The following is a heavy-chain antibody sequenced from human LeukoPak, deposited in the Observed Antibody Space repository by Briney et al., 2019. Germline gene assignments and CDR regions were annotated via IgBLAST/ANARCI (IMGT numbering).Heavy chain of an antibody. CDR1: GFPFSGYS. D-gene: IGHD3-16*01. CDR2: IFSSISYI. CDR3: ARDWGGDGVFDY. J-gene: IGHJ4*02. V-gene: IGHV3-21*01. Sequence: GGSLRLSCAASGFPFSGYSMNWVRQAPGGGLEWVSPIFSSISYIYYADSVKGRFTISRDNAKNSLYQQVNSLRAEDTAVYYCARDWGGDGVFDYWGQGTLVTVSS.